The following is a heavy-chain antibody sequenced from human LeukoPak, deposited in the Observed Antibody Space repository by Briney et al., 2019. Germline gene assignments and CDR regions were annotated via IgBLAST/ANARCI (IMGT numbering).Heavy chain of an antibody. CDR2: VGTSADT. D-gene: IGHD2-15*01. CDR3: TRKTPGRTPFDY. V-gene: IGHV3-23*01. Sequence: GGSLRLSCLASGFTFSSYAMGWVRQAPGQGLQWVSAVGTSADTYYADSVRGRFTISRDNSKNTLYLQMDSLRAEDTAIYYCTRKTPGRTPFDYWGQGILVTVSS. CDR1: GFTFSSYA. J-gene: IGHJ4*02.